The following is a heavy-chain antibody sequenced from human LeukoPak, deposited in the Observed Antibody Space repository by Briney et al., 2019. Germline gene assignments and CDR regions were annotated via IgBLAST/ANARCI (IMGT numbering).Heavy chain of an antibody. CDR3: AKSRGESRGASNY. V-gene: IGHV3-23*01. CDR2: IVGSGART. Sequence: PGGSLRLSCAASGFTFSDHAMSWVRQAQGKGLEWVSVIVGSGARTFYAGSLKGRFTISRDNSKNTVYLQMNSLRAEDTAVYYCAKSRGESRGASNYWGQGTLVTVSS. D-gene: IGHD1-26*01. CDR1: GFTFSDHA. J-gene: IGHJ4*02.